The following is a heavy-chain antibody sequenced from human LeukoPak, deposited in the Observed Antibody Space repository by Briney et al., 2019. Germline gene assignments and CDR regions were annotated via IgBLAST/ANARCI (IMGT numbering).Heavy chain of an antibody. CDR2: IGGSAYST. CDR1: GFTFSGYA. CDR3: ARDHSVGSPFDS. Sequence: TGGSLRLSCAASGFTFSGYAMSWVRQAPGKGLEWVSVIGGSAYSTYYADSVKGRFTISRDNSKNTLYLQMNSLRAEDTAVYYCARDHSVGSPFDSWGQGTLVTVSA. D-gene: IGHD5/OR15-5a*01. J-gene: IGHJ4*02. V-gene: IGHV3-23*01.